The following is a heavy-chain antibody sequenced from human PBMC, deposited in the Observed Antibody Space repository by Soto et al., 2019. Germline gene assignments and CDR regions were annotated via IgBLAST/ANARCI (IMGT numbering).Heavy chain of an antibody. Sequence: GGSLRLSCAASGFTVSSNYMSWVRQAPGKGLEWVSVIYSGGSTYYADSVKGRFTISRDNSKNTLYLQMNSLRAEDTVLYYGAGGGGGYGRGAFDIWGQGTMVTVSS. CDR1: GFTVSSNY. V-gene: IGHV3-66*01. CDR3: AGGGGGYGRGAFDI. CDR2: IYSGGST. J-gene: IGHJ3*02. D-gene: IGHD5-12*01.